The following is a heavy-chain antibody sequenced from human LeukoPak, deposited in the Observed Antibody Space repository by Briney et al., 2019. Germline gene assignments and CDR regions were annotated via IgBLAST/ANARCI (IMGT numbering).Heavy chain of an antibody. CDR3: ARVVAVAGPDYYYYYGMDV. Sequence: SQTLSLTCAISGDSVSSNSAAWNWIRQSPSRGLEWLGRTYYRSKWYNDYAVSVKSRITINPDTSKNQFSLQLNSVTPEDTAVYYCARVVAVAGPDYYYYYGMDVWGQGTTVTVSS. CDR2: TYYRSKWYN. J-gene: IGHJ6*02. CDR1: GDSVSSNSAA. V-gene: IGHV6-1*01. D-gene: IGHD6-19*01.